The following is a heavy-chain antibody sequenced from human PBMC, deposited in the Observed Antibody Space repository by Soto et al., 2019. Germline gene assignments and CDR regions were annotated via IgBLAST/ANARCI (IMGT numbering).Heavy chain of an antibody. J-gene: IGHJ4*02. V-gene: IGHV4-39*01. Sequence: PSETLSLTCTVSGGSISSSSYYWGWIRQPPGKGLEWIGSIYYSGSTYYNPSLKSRVTISVDTSKNQFSLKLSSVTAADTAVYYCARHGSTTETKHFDYWGQRTLVTVSS. CDR3: ARHGSTTETKHFDY. CDR1: GGSISSSSYY. CDR2: IYYSGST. D-gene: IGHD4-17*01.